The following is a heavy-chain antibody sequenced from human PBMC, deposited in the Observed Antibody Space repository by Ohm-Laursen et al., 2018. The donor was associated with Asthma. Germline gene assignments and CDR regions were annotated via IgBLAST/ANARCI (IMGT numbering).Heavy chain of an antibody. Sequence: SLRLSCAASGFNVSSNYMSWVRQAPGKGLEWVPLLHSGGSAYYSDSVKGRFTISRDNSKNTLYLQMNSLRDEDTAVYYCAREMSQYDAFDIWGQGTMVTVSS. CDR2: LHSGGSA. V-gene: IGHV3-53*01. CDR3: AREMSQYDAFDI. D-gene: IGHD4-11*01. J-gene: IGHJ3*02. CDR1: GFNVSSNY.